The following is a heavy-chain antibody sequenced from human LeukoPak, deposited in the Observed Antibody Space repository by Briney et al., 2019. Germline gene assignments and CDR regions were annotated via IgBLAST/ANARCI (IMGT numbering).Heavy chain of an antibody. CDR1: GFTFSSYA. V-gene: IGHV3-30*04. Sequence: GGSLRLSCAASGFTFSSYAMHWVRQAPGKGLEWVAVISYDESNKSYADSVKGRFTISRDNSKNTLYLQMNNLRTEDTAVYFCARSWKLLQNFDSWGQGTLVTVSS. CDR3: ARSWKLLQNFDS. D-gene: IGHD1-26*01. J-gene: IGHJ4*02. CDR2: ISYDESNK.